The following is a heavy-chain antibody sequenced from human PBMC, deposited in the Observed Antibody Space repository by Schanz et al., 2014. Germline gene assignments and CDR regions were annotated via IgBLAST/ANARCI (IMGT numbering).Heavy chain of an antibody. CDR3: DTDVVVVVGVDFSCYYGTDV. CDR1: GYTFTNHY. J-gene: IGHJ6*02. D-gene: IGHD2-21*02. V-gene: IGHV1-2*06. Sequence: QVQVLQSGPEVKKPGASVKVSCKASGYTFTNHYLHWVRQAPGQGLEWMGRISPSSGGTKYAQNFQGRVTMRKDRSTNTGYMALSTLSPDDNTLQSCDTDVVVVVGVDFSCYYGTDVWGQGTTVVVSS. CDR2: ISPSSGGT.